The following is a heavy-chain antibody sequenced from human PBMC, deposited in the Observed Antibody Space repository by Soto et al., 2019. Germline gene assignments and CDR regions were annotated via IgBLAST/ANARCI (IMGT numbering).Heavy chain of an antibody. V-gene: IGHV1-18*01. J-gene: IGHJ3*02. Sequence: ASVKVSFKASGYTFSDYYVTWVRQAPGHGLGWMGWISPHNDNTNLAQNVKGRVILTTDTSSNIAYMELRSLTADDTATYSCDRVSYGSAGPWGFDNWGQGTMVTVS. CDR1: GYTFSDYY. CDR3: DRVSYGSAGPWGFDN. D-gene: IGHD1-26*01. CDR2: ISPHNDNT.